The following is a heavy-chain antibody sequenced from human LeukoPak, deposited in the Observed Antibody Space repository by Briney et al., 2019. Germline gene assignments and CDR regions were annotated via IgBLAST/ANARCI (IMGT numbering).Heavy chain of an antibody. D-gene: IGHD4-23*01. Sequence: ASVKVSCKASGYTFTSYDINWVRQATGQGLEWMGWMNLNSGNTGYAQKFQGRVTMTRNTSISTAYMELSSLRSEDTAVYYCARAPSGRKVPKKTVVTPYYYYYYMDVWGKGTTVTVSS. CDR2: MNLNSGNT. CDR1: GYTFTSYD. CDR3: ARAPSGRKVPKKTVVTPYYYYYYMDV. J-gene: IGHJ6*03. V-gene: IGHV1-8*01.